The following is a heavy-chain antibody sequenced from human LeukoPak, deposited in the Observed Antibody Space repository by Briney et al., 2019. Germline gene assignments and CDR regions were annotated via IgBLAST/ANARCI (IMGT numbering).Heavy chain of an antibody. CDR2: IYTSGTT. J-gene: IGHJ3*02. CDR3: ARDIGIAAAGTPAFDI. CDR1: GGSITTFF. Sequence: SETLSLTCTVSGGSITTFFWSWIRQPAGKGLEWIGRIYTSGTTNYNPSLKSRVTMSVDTSKNQFSLKLTSVTAADTAVYYCARDIGIAAAGTPAFDIWGQGTKVTVSS. V-gene: IGHV4-4*07. D-gene: IGHD6-13*01.